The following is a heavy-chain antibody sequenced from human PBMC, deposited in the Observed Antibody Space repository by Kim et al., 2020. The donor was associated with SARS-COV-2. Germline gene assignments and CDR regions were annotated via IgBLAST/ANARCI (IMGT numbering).Heavy chain of an antibody. J-gene: IGHJ4*02. V-gene: IGHV1-18*01. Sequence: GNTNYAQKLQGRVTMTTDTSTSTAYMELRSLRSDDTAVYYCARDWGPYFFWGQGTLVTVSS. CDR2: GNT. CDR3: ARDWGPYFF. D-gene: IGHD3-16*01.